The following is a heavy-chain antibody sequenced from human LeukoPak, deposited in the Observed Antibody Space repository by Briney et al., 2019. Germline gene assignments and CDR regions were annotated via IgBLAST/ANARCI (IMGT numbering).Heavy chain of an antibody. CDR2: IYSGGNT. V-gene: IGHV3-66*01. D-gene: IGHD4-17*01. J-gene: IGHJ4*02. CDR3: VRGRIDYGDYVDY. Sequence: GGSLRLSCAASGFTVSSNFMSWVRQAPGKGLEWVSVIYSGGNTYYTDSVKGRFTISRDNSKNTLYLQMNSLSADDTAVYYCVRGRIDYGDYVDYWGQGTLVTVST. CDR1: GFTVSSNF.